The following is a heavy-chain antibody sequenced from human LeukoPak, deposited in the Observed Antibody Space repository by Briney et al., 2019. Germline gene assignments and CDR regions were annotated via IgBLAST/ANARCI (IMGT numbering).Heavy chain of an antibody. V-gene: IGHV3-23*01. CDR3: AKAPVTTCSGAYCYPFDY. Sequence: GGSLRLSCAASGFTLSSYAMSWVRQGPGKGLEWVSAISVSGNTYHADSVKGRFTISRDSPKNTLYLQMNSLRAGDAAVYYCAKAPVTTCSGAYCYPFDYWSQGTLVTVSS. J-gene: IGHJ4*02. CDR2: ISVSGNT. CDR1: GFTLSSYA. D-gene: IGHD2-15*01.